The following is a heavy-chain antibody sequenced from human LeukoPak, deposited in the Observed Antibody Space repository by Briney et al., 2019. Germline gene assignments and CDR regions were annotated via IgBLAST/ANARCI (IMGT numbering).Heavy chain of an antibody. V-gene: IGHV3-15*01. Sequence: GGSRRLSCAASGSTFRNAWMSWVRKAPGKGREWVGRIKSKTDGGTTDYAAPVKGRFTISRDDSKNTLYLQMNSLKTEDTAVYYCTTGYGSLGYWGQGTLVTVSS. J-gene: IGHJ4*02. CDR2: IKSKTDGGTT. CDR3: TTGYGSLGY. D-gene: IGHD3-16*01. CDR1: GSTFRNAW.